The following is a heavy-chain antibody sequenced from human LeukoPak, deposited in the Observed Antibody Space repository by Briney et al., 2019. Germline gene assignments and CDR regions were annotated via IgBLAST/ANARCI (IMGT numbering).Heavy chain of an antibody. CDR1: GGTFSSYA. Sequence: SVKVSCKASGGTFSSYAISWVRQAPGQGLEWMGGIIPIFGTANYAQKFQGRVTITTDESTSTAYMELSSLRSEDTAVYYCAREADCSSTSCYLFDYWGQGTLVTVSS. V-gene: IGHV1-69*05. J-gene: IGHJ4*02. CDR2: IIPIFGTA. CDR3: AREADCSSTSCYLFDY. D-gene: IGHD2-2*01.